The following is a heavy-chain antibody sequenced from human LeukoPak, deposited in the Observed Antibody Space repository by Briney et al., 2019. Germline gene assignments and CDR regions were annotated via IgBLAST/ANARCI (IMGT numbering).Heavy chain of an antibody. CDR3: AGARGATRLDY. CDR1: GGSISRYY. V-gene: IGHV4-59*01. CDR2: IYYSGST. J-gene: IGHJ4*02. Sequence: SETLSLTCTVSGGSISRYYWSWIRQPPGKGLEWIGYIYYSGSTNYNPSLKSRVTISVDTSKNQFSLKLSSVTAADTAVYYCAGARGATRLDYWGQGTLVTVSS. D-gene: IGHD1-26*01.